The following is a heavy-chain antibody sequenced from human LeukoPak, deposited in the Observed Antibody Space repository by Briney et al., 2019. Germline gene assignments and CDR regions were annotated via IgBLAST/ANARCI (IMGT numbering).Heavy chain of an antibody. CDR2: IIPIFGTA. J-gene: IGHJ3*02. CDR1: GGTFSSYA. D-gene: IGHD3-22*01. V-gene: IGHV1-69*13. Sequence: SVKVSCKASGGTFSSYAISWVRQAPGQGLEWMGGIIPIFGTANYAQKFQGRVTITADESTSTAYMELSSLRSEDTAVYYCARGGYYDSSCYDSHDAFDIWGQGTMVTVSS. CDR3: ARGGYYDSSCYDSHDAFDI.